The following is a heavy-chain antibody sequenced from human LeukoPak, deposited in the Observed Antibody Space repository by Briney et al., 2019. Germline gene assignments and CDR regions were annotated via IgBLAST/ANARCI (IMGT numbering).Heavy chain of an antibody. V-gene: IGHV3-48*03. CDR2: VSSSGSTI. Sequence: GGSLRLSCAASGFIFSKMNWVRQAPGKELEWVSYVSSSGSTIYYADSVKGRFTISRDNAKNSLYLQMNSLSAEDTAVYYCARDQAMVRGVITVDYWGQGTLVTASS. CDR3: ARDQAMVRGVITVDY. D-gene: IGHD3-10*01. CDR1: GFIFSK. J-gene: IGHJ4*02.